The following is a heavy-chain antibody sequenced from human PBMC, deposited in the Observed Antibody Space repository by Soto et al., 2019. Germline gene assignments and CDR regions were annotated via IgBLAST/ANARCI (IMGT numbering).Heavy chain of an antibody. D-gene: IGHD2-15*01. CDR2: VIPIFGTP. V-gene: IGHV1-69*06. CDR3: AKIRWTISLQEEDAI. CDR1: GGTFGSYA. J-gene: IGHJ4*02. Sequence: QVQLVQSGAEVKKPGSSVKVSCKSSGGTFGSYAISWVRQAPGQGLEWMGEVIPIFGTPHYAQKFHGRVTITADIPTSTAYLELSSLKSADTAVYDCAKIRWTISLQEEDAIWGQGTLVTVSS.